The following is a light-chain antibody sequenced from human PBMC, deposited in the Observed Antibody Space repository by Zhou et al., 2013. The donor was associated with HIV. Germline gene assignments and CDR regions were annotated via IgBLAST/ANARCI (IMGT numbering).Light chain of an antibody. CDR1: QSVSSS. CDR2: DAS. J-gene: IGKJ3*01. V-gene: IGKV3-11*01. Sequence: EIVLTQSPATLSLSPGDRATLSCRATQSVSSSLAWYQQKPDQAPRLLIYDASNRAAGIPARFSGSGSGTEFTLTISRLQPEDSATYYCQETYTNFHTFGPGTKVDI. CDR3: QETYTNFHT.